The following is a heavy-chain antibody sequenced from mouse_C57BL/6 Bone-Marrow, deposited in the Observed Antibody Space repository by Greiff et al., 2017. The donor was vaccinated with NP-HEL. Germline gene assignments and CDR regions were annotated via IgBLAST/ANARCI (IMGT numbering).Heavy chain of an antibody. CDR3: AREGGYCGSAFAY. D-gene: IGHD1-1*01. CDR2: ISYDGST. CDR1: GNSFTSGYY. J-gene: IGHJ3*01. Sequence: EVKLQESGPGLVKPSQSLSLSCSVTGNSFTSGYYWNWIRQFPGNKLEWMGYISYDGSTNYNPYLKNRISITRDTSKNQFFLKLNSVTTEDTATKYWAREGGYCGSAFAYWGQATLVPVSA. V-gene: IGHV3-6*01.